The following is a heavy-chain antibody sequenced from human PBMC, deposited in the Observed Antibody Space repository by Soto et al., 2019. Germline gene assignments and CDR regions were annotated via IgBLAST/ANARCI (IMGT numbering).Heavy chain of an antibody. CDR1: GFTFNTYS. J-gene: IGHJ4*02. Sequence: PGGSLRLSCAASGFTFNTYSMNWVRQAPGKGLEWVSSISSGSSYIYYADSVRGRFTVSRDNAKNSPWLQMTSLRAEDTAVYYCAREFRWNDVDLDYWGQGTLVTVSS. CDR2: ISSGSSYI. V-gene: IGHV3-21*01. CDR3: AREFRWNDVDLDY. D-gene: IGHD1-1*01.